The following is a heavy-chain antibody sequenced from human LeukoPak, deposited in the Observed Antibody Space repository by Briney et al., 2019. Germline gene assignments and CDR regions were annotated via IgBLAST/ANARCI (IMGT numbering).Heavy chain of an antibody. D-gene: IGHD5-18*01. CDR2: ISETGDGT. Sequence: GGSLRLSCAASGFIFSCYAMSWVRQAPRKGLEWVSAISETGDGTFYSDSAKGRFTISRDNSKNTLYLQMNSLRADDTAVYYCVKGGYTYAYGYWGQGTLATVSS. J-gene: IGHJ4*02. CDR3: VKGGYTYAYGY. CDR1: GFIFSCYA. V-gene: IGHV3-23*01.